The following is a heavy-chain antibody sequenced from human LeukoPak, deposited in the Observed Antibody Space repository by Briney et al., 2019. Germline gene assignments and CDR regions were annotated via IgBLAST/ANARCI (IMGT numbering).Heavy chain of an antibody. CDR2: IYHSGST. V-gene: IGHV4-38-2*01. CDR3: ARRKYADYGNFDY. Sequence: SETLSLTCAVSGYSISSGYYWGWIRQPPGKGLEWIGSIYHSGSTYYNPSLKSRVTISVDTSKNQFSLKLSSVTAADTAVYYCARRKYADYGNFDYWGQGTLVTVSS. CDR1: GYSISSGYY. D-gene: IGHD4-17*01. J-gene: IGHJ4*02.